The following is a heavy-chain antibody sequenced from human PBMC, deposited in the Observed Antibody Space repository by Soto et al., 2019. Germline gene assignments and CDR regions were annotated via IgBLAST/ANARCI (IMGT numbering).Heavy chain of an antibody. J-gene: IGHJ5*02. D-gene: IGHD6-13*01. CDR3: ARRGDSLSWYWFDP. Sequence: EVQLLESGGGLVQPGGSLRLSCAASGFALASHAMSWVRQARGKGLEWVSSSTNGGGTSYYADSVKGRFTISRDNSKNTLYLQMNSLRGEDAAVYYCARRGDSLSWYWFDPWGQGTLFTVSS. CDR1: GFALASHA. CDR2: STNGGGTS. V-gene: IGHV3-23*01.